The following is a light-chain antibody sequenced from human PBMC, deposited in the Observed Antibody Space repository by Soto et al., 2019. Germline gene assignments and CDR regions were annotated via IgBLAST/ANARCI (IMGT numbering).Light chain of an antibody. J-gene: IGLJ1*01. V-gene: IGLV4-69*01. CDR1: SGHSSYA. CDR2: LNSDGSH. Sequence: QSVLTQSPSASASLGASVKLTCTLSSGHSSYAIAWHQQRPEKGPRYLMKLNSDGSHSKGDGIPDRSSGSSSGAERYLTISSLPSEDEADYYCPTWGTDIYVFGTGTKLTVL. CDR3: PTWGTDIYV.